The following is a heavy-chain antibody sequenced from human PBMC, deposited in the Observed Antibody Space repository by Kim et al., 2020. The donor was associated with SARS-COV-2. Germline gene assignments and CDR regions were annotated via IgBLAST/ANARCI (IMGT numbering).Heavy chain of an antibody. D-gene: IGHD6-13*01. J-gene: IGHJ4*02. Sequence: YGDSVRGRFTHSRDNASNSLYLQMNSLRAEDTAVYYCAREDAARLGYSDCWGPGTLVTVSS. CDR3: AREDAARLGYSDC. V-gene: IGHV3-21*01.